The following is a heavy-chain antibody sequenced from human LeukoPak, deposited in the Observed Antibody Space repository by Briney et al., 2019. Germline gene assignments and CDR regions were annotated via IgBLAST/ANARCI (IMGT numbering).Heavy chain of an antibody. CDR2: INSDGSRR. J-gene: IGHJ4*02. CDR1: GFTFRSYW. Sequence: GGSLRLSCAPSGFTFRSYWMRWVRQAPGKGLVWVSRINSDGSRRSYADSVKGRFTISRDNAKNTLYLQMNSLRAEDTAVYYCARGLPYDSSGYYPLDYWGQGTLLTVSS. V-gene: IGHV3-74*01. CDR3: ARGLPYDSSGYYPLDY. D-gene: IGHD3-22*01.